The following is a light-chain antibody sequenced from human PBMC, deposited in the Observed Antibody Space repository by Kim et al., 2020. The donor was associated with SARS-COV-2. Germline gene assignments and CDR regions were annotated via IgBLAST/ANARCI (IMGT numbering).Light chain of an antibody. V-gene: IGLV7-43*01. CDR3: LLYYGSSFV. CDR2: STS. Sequence: QAVVTQEPSLTVSPGGTVTLTCSSSTGAVTSRFHPCWFQQKPGQPPRALIHSTSSRHSWIPARFSGSLLGGKAALTLSGAQPEDEADYYCLLYYGSSFVIGTGTKVTVL. CDR1: TGAVTSRFH. J-gene: IGLJ1*01.